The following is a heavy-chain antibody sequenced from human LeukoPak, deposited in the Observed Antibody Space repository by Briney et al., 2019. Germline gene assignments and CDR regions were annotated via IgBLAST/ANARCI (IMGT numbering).Heavy chain of an antibody. CDR3: ARGFRSVTTWGYFDY. D-gene: IGHD4-17*01. V-gene: IGHV3-66*01. CDR1: GFTVSTNY. J-gene: IGHJ4*02. CDR2: IYSGGGT. Sequence: RGGSLRLSCAASGFTVSTNYMSWVRQAPGKGLEWVSLIYSGGGTYYADSVKGRFTISRDNSRNTLSLQMNSLRVDDTAVYYCARGFRSVTTWGYFDYWGQGALVTVSS.